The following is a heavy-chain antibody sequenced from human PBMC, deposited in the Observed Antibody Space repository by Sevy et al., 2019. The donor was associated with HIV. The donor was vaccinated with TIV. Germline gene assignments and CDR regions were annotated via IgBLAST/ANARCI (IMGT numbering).Heavy chain of an antibody. CDR2: ISSSSSTI. Sequence: GGSLRLSCAASGFIFSSYSMNWVRQAPGKGLEWVSYISSSSSTIYYADSVKGRFTISRDNAKNSLYLQMNSLRAEDTAVYYCARRTKSDIVVVPAAIVTGNYYYYYYMDVWGKWTTVTVSS. D-gene: IGHD2-2*02. J-gene: IGHJ6*03. CDR3: ARRTKSDIVVVPAAIVTGNYYYYYYMDV. V-gene: IGHV3-48*01. CDR1: GFIFSSYS.